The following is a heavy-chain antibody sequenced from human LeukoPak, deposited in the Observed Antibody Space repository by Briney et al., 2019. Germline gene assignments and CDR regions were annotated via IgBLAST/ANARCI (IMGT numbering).Heavy chain of an antibody. D-gene: IGHD4-17*01. CDR1: GGSISSSSYY. V-gene: IGHV4-39*01. J-gene: IGHJ5*02. Sequence: PSETLSLTCTASGGSISSSSYYWGWIRQPPGKGLEWIGSIYYSGSTYYNPSLKSRVTISVDTSKNQFSLKLSSVTAADTAVYYCAGSYGDYWFDPWGQGTLVTVSS. CDR3: AGSYGDYWFDP. CDR2: IYYSGST.